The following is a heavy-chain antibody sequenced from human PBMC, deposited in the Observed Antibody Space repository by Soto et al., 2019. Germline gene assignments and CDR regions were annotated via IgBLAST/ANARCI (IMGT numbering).Heavy chain of an antibody. CDR2: MNPNSGNT. Sequence: QVQLVQSGAQVKKPGASVKVSCKASGYTFTSYDINWVRQATGQGLEWMGWMNPNSGNTGYAQKFQGRVTMTRNTSISTAYMELSSLRSEDTAVYYCARGRVQWLAADFDYWGQGTLVTVSS. J-gene: IGHJ4*02. CDR1: GYTFTSYD. D-gene: IGHD6-19*01. CDR3: ARGRVQWLAADFDY. V-gene: IGHV1-8*01.